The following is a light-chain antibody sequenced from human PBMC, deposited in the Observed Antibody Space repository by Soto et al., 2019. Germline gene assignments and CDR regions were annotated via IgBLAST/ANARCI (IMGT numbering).Light chain of an antibody. CDR3: QQYNNWPRT. Sequence: IVMTQSPVTLSVSPGERATLSCRASQSVSSNLAWYQHKPGQAPRLLIYGVSTRATGIPARFSGTGSGTDFTLIISGLQSEDFAVYYCQQYNNWPRTFGQGPKLEIK. CDR2: GVS. CDR1: QSVSSN. J-gene: IGKJ2*01. V-gene: IGKV3-15*01.